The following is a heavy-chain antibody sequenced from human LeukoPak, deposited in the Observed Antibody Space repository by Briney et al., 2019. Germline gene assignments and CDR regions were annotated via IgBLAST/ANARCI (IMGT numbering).Heavy chain of an antibody. CDR3: ARMKTTVTTWAYFDY. J-gene: IGHJ4*02. V-gene: IGHV4-34*01. CDR2: INHSGST. Sequence: SETLSLTCTVSGDFHTFYYWSWIRQPPGKGLEWIGEINHSGSTNYNPSLKSRVTISVDTSKNQFSLKLSSVTAADTAVYYCARMKTTVTTWAYFDYWGQGTLVTVSS. D-gene: IGHD4-11*01. CDR1: GDFHTFYY.